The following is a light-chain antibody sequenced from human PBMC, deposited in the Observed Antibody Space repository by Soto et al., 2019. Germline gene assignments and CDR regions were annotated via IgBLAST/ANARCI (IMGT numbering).Light chain of an antibody. V-gene: IGKV1-5*01. Sequence: DIPTTQSPSTLSASVGGTDSVTCRDSQSVSGWLAWYQQKPGEAPKLLIYAASILQSGVPSRFSGSGSGTEFTLTISSLQPEDFATYYCQQYHDWPLTFGGGTKV. CDR2: AAS. CDR3: QQYHDWPLT. CDR1: QSVSGW. J-gene: IGKJ4*01.